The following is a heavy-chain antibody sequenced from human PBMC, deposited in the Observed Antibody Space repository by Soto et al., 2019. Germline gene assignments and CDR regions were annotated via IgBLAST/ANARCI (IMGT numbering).Heavy chain of an antibody. V-gene: IGHV1-24*01. Sequence: ASVKVSCKVSGYTLTELSMHWVRRAPGKGLEWMGGFDPEDGETIYAQKFQGRVTMTEDTSTDTAYMELSSLRSEDTAVYYCATTPPIAVAGTPNYYYYYGMDVWGQGTTVTVSS. D-gene: IGHD6-19*01. CDR3: ATTPPIAVAGTPNYYYYYGMDV. J-gene: IGHJ6*02. CDR2: FDPEDGET. CDR1: GYTLTELS.